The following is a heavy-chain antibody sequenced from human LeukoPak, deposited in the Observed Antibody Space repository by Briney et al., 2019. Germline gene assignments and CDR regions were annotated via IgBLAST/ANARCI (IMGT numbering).Heavy chain of an antibody. D-gene: IGHD3-9*01. J-gene: IGHJ4*02. CDR3: ASGREYYDILTGYFDY. CDR1: GFTFSSYS. Sequence: GGSLRLSCAASGFTFSSYSMNWVRQAPGKGLEWVSYISSSSSTIYYADSVKGRFTISRDNAKNSLYLQMNSLRAEDTAVYHCASGREYYDILTGYFDYWGQGTLVTVSS. CDR2: ISSSSSTI. V-gene: IGHV3-48*01.